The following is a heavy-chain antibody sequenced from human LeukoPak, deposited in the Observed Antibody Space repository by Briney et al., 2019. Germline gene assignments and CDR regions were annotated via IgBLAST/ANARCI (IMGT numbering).Heavy chain of an antibody. D-gene: IGHD3-22*01. Sequence: SETLSLTCTVSGGSISSSSYYWGWIRQPPGKGLEWIGNMYYSGSTNYNPSLRSRVTISVDTSKNQFSLKLSSVTAADTAVYYCARLRNYYDRSGYKQLWFDPWGQGTLVTVSS. CDR1: GGSISSSSYY. V-gene: IGHV4-61*05. J-gene: IGHJ5*02. CDR3: ARLRNYYDRSGYKQLWFDP. CDR2: MYYSGST.